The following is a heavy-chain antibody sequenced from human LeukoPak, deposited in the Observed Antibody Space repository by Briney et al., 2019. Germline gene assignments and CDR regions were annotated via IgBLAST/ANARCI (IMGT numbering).Heavy chain of an antibody. CDR2: INHSGGT. D-gene: IGHD2-15*01. J-gene: IGHJ4*02. CDR3: ACERQRDCSGGSCYHFDY. Sequence: PSETLSLTCAVYGGSFSGYYWSWTRQPPGKGLEWIGEINHSGGTNYNPSLKSRVTISIDTSKSQFSLKLSSVTAADTAVFYCACERQRDCSGGSCYHFDYWGQGTLVTVSS. V-gene: IGHV4-34*01. CDR1: GGSFSGYY.